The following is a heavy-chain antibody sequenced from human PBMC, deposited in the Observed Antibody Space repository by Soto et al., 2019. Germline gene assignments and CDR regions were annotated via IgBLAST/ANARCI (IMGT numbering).Heavy chain of an antibody. CDR1: GFTFSSYA. D-gene: IGHD2-8*02. Sequence: GGSLRLSCAAFGFTFSSYAMSWVRQAPGKGLEWVSAISGSGGSTYYADSVKGRFTISRDNSKNTLYLQMNSLRAEDTAVYYCAKGTGKLWLKTYYFDYWGQGTLVTVSS. J-gene: IGHJ4*02. CDR3: AKGTGKLWLKTYYFDY. V-gene: IGHV3-23*01. CDR2: ISGSGGST.